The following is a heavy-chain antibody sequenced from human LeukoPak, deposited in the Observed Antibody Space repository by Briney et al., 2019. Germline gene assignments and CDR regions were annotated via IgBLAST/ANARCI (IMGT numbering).Heavy chain of an antibody. CDR1: GGTFSKYT. Sequence: SVKVSCKTSGGTFSKYTISWVRQRPGQGLEWMGGITPLFGTANYAQKFQGRVTITADESASTAYMELSSLRSEDTAVYYCARDSSDIRSLIARWGQGTLVTVSS. CDR2: ITPLFGTA. J-gene: IGHJ1*01. CDR3: ARDSSDIRSLIAR. D-gene: IGHD2-15*01. V-gene: IGHV1-69*13.